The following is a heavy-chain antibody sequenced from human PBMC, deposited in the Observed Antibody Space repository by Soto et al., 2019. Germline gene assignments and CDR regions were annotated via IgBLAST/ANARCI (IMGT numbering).Heavy chain of an antibody. CDR1: GYTFTSYG. CDR2: ISAYNGNT. J-gene: IGHJ5*02. D-gene: IGHD3-3*01. V-gene: IGHV1-18*04. Sequence: ASVKVSCKASGYTFTSYGISWVQQAPGQGLEWMGWISAYNGNTNYAQKLQGRVTMTTDTSTSTAYMELRSLRSDDTAVYYCARDLSRGPIFGVVITPNWFDPWGQGTLVTVS. CDR3: ARDLSRGPIFGVVITPNWFDP.